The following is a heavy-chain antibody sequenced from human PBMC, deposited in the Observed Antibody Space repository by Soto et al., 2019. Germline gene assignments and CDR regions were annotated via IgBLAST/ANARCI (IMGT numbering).Heavy chain of an antibody. D-gene: IGHD2-8*01. CDR1: GFTFSTYA. Sequence: EVQRLESGGGLVQPGGSLRLSCAASGFTFSTYAMSWVRQAPGKGLEWVSTITTSGGNTYYADSVQGRFTISRDNSKNTLYMPMNSLRDADSAVYYCAGRYCTNGVCCTNNYSHNDVWGKGTPVTVSS. J-gene: IGHJ6*03. V-gene: IGHV3-23*01. CDR3: AGRYCTNGVCCTNNYSHNDV. CDR2: ITTSGGNT.